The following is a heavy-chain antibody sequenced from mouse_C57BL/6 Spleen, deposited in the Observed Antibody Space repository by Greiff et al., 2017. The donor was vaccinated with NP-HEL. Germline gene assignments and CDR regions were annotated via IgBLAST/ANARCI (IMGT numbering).Heavy chain of an antibody. CDR1: GYAFTNYL. V-gene: IGHV1-54*01. Sequence: VQLQQSGAELVRPGTSVKVSCKASGYAFTNYLIEWVKQRPGQGLEWIGVINPGSGGTNYNEKFKGKATLTADKSSSTAYMQLSSLTSEDSAVYFCARNDGFAYWGQGTLVTVSA. D-gene: IGHD2-12*01. J-gene: IGHJ3*01. CDR3: ARNDGFAY. CDR2: INPGSGGT.